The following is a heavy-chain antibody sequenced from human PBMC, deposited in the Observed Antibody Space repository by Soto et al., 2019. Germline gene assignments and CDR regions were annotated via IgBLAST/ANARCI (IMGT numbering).Heavy chain of an antibody. Sequence: QVQLVESGGGVVQPGRSLRLSCAASGFTFSSYAMHWVRQAPGKGLEWVAVISYDGSNKYYADSVKGRFTISRDNSKNPLYLQMNSLRAEDTAVYYCAREPYSSGYPDYWGQGTLVTVSS. D-gene: IGHD3-22*01. J-gene: IGHJ4*02. V-gene: IGHV3-30-3*01. CDR2: ISYDGSNK. CDR1: GFTFSSYA. CDR3: AREPYSSGYPDY.